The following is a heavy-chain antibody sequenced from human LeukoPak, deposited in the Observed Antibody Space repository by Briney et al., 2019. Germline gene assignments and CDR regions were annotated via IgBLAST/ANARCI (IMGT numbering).Heavy chain of an antibody. CDR1: GIIFSDYA. J-gene: IGHJ3*02. CDR3: ARVRVGATYGGAFDI. CDR2: ISTYSDYI. Sequence: PGGSLRLSCTASGIIFSDYAMTWVRQAPGKGLEWVSSISTYSDYIFYADSVKGRFTISRDNAKNSLYLQMNSLRAEDTAVYYCARVRVGATYGGAFDIWGQGTMVTVSS. V-gene: IGHV3-21*01. D-gene: IGHD1-26*01.